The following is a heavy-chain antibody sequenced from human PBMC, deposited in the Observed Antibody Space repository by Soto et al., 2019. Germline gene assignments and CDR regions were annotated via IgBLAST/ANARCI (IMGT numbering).Heavy chain of an antibody. CDR3: TASKYYYDSSGYYYTDY. V-gene: IGHV3-15*07. CDR2: IKSKTDGGTT. Sequence: GGSLRLSCAASGFTFSNAWMNWVRQAPGKGLEWVGRIKSKTDGGTTDYAAPVKGRFTISRDDSKNTLYLQMNSLKTEDTAVYYCTASKYYYDSSGYYYTDYWGQGTLVTVSS. D-gene: IGHD3-22*01. J-gene: IGHJ4*02. CDR1: GFTFSNAW.